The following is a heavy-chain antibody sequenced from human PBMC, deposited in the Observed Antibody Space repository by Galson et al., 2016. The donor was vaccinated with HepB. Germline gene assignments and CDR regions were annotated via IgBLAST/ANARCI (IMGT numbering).Heavy chain of an antibody. CDR2: IIPIFGTT. J-gene: IGHJ2*01. D-gene: IGHD2-21*02. Sequence: SVKVSCKASGGTFSSYSISWVRQAPGQGLEWMGGIIPIFGTTNYAQKFQGRVTITADESTSTAYMELSSLRAEDTALYYCARGGVRVATATPWGYWYFDLWGRGTLVTVSS. CDR3: ARGGVRVATATPWGYWYFDL. CDR1: GGTFSSYS. V-gene: IGHV1-69*13.